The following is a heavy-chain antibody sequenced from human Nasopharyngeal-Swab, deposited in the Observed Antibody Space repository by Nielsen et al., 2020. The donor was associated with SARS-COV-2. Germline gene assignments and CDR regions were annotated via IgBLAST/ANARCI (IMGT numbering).Heavy chain of an antibody. CDR3: ATEPIPGIAVAGTHYYYYYGMDV. Sequence: ASVKVSCKVSGYTLTELSMHWVRQAPGKGLEWMGGFDPEDGETIYAQKFQGRVTMTEDTSTDTAYMELSSLRSGDTAVYYCATEPIPGIAVAGTHYYYYYGMDVWGQGTTVTVSS. D-gene: IGHD6-19*01. CDR2: FDPEDGET. J-gene: IGHJ6*02. CDR1: GYTLTELS. V-gene: IGHV1-24*01.